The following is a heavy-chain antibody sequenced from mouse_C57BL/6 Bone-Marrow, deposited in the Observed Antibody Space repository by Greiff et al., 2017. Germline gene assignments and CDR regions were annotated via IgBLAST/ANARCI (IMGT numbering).Heavy chain of an antibody. CDR3: ARRGGNYCYWYFDV. D-gene: IGHD2-1*01. CDR1: GYTFTSYW. Sequence: QVQLQQPGAELVKPGASVKMSCKASGYTFTSYWITWVKQRPGQGLEWIGDIYPGSGSTNYNEKFKSKATLPVDTSSSTAYMQLSSLTSEDSAVYYCARRGGNYCYWYFDVWGTGTTVTVSS. V-gene: IGHV1-55*01. J-gene: IGHJ1*03. CDR2: IYPGSGST.